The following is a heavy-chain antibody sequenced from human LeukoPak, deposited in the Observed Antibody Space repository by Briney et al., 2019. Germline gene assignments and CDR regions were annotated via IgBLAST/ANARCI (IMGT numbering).Heavy chain of an antibody. D-gene: IGHD3-16*02. Sequence: ASVKVSCKASGYTFTSYGISWVRQAPGQGLEWMGSISIYNGNTKYAQNFQGRVTMTTDTPTSTAYMELRSLRSDDTAVYYCARDQYDSVWGSYRPYFDYWGQGTLVTVSS. CDR2: ISIYNGNT. J-gene: IGHJ4*02. CDR1: GYTFTSYG. CDR3: ARDQYDSVWGSYRPYFDY. V-gene: IGHV1-18*01.